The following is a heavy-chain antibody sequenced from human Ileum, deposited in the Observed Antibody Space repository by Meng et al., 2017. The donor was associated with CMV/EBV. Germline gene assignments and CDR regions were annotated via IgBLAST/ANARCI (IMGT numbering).Heavy chain of an antibody. CDR3: ARAGGQGGWFDP. Sequence: QVQLVQLGAEVKKPGSSVKVSCKASGGTFSSYVISWVRQAPGQGLEWMGTIIPIFGTSNYAQKFQDRVTITADESTSTAYMELSSLRPEDTAVYYCARAGGQGGWFDPWGQGTLVTVSS. J-gene: IGHJ5*02. CDR2: IIPIFGTS. V-gene: IGHV1-69*15. CDR1: GGTFSSYV. D-gene: IGHD3-10*01.